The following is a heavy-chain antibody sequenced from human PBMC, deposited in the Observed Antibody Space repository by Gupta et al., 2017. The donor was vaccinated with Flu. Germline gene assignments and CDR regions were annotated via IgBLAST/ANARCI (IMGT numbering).Heavy chain of an antibody. V-gene: IGHV3-21*01. CDR3: ARVRLLSGTPRPDAFDI. Sequence: EVQLVESGGGLVKPGGSLRLSCAASGFTFSSYSMNWVRQAPGKGLELVSSISSSSSYIYYADSVKDRFTISRDNAKNSLYLQMNSLRAEDTAVYYCARVRLLSGTPRPDAFDIWGQGTMVTVSS. CDR1: GFTFSSYS. D-gene: IGHD2-21*01. J-gene: IGHJ3*02. CDR2: ISSSSSYI.